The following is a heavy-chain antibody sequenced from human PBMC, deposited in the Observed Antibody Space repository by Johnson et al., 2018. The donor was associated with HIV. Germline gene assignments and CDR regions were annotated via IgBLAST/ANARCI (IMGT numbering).Heavy chain of an antibody. J-gene: IGHJ3*02. Sequence: QMLLVESGGGVVQPGRSLRLSCAASGFTFSNYAIHWVRQAPGKGLEWVTVISYDGSNQYYADSVKGRFTISRDNSKNTLYLQMYSLRAEDTAVYYCARDFQDRLWFRELGGACGIWGQGTMVTVSS. CDR2: ISYDGSNQ. CDR1: GFTFSNYA. CDR3: ARDFQDRLWFRELGGACGI. V-gene: IGHV3-30*04. D-gene: IGHD3-10*01.